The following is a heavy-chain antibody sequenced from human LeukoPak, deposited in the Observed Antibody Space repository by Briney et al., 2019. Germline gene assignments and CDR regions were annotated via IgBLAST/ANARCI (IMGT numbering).Heavy chain of an antibody. CDR3: VRDHDWAFDY. Sequence: PGGSLRLSCTASGFTLRDFSMNWVRQAPGKGLELVSHISPRSDIISYADSVKGRFTISRDNAKNSLYLQMNSLRGEDMAVYYCVRDHDWAFDYCGQGTLVPVSS. J-gene: IGHJ4*02. CDR1: GFTLRDFS. CDR2: ISPRSDII. D-gene: IGHD3-9*01. V-gene: IGHV3-48*01.